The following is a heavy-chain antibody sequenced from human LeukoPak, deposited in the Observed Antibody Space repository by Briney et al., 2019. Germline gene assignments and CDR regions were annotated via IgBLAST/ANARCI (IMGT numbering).Heavy chain of an antibody. CDR2: IKHDGTT. J-gene: IGHJ4*02. CDR3: TTVSHFYL. V-gene: IGHV3-15*01. D-gene: IGHD2/OR15-2a*01. CDR1: GFTFSDAW. Sequence: PGGSLRLSCATSGFTFSDAWLSWVRQAPGKGLEWVGRIKHDGTTDYAAPVKGRFTIPRDVSKATLYLQMNSLKTEDTAIYYCTTVSHFYLGGQGTLVTVSS.